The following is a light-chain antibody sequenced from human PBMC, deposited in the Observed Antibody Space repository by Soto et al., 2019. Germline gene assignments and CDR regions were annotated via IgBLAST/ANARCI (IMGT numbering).Light chain of an antibody. V-gene: IGLV4-69*02. CDR2: LHSDGSH. J-gene: IGLJ2*01. CDR3: QTWGTGIQV. Sequence: QSVLTQSPSASASPGASVRLTCTLSSGHSSYTIAWHQQQSEKGPRYLMNLHSDGSHSKGDGVPDRFSGSSSGAERYLTISSLQSEDEADYYCQTWGTGIQVFGGGTQLTVL. CDR1: SGHSSYT.